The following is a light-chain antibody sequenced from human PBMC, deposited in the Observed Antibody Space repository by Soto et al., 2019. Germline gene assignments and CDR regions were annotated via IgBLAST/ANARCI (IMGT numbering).Light chain of an antibody. J-gene: IGLJ2*01. V-gene: IGLV2-23*01. Sequence: QSALTQPASVSGSPGQSITISCTGTSSDVGSYNLVSWYQQHPGKAPKLMIFEDIKRPSGVSNRFSGSKSGNTASLTISGLQAEDEADYYCCSYAGSSTPFGGRTKVTVL. CDR1: SSDVGSYNL. CDR3: CSYAGSSTP. CDR2: EDI.